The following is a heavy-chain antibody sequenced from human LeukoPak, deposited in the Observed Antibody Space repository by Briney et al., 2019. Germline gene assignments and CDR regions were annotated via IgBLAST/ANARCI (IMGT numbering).Heavy chain of an antibody. D-gene: IGHD6-19*01. J-gene: IGHJ4*02. CDR1: GFTFNSYA. CDR2: IFGSGGSA. Sequence: GGSLRLSCAASGFTFNSYAIYWVRQAPGKGLEWVSGIFGSGGSAHYADSVKGRFTISRDNSKNTVYLQMNSLRAEDTAVYYCAKTTTGYSSGRYPGWPVDYWGQGALVTVSS. CDR3: AKTTTGYSSGRYPGWPVDY. V-gene: IGHV3-23*01.